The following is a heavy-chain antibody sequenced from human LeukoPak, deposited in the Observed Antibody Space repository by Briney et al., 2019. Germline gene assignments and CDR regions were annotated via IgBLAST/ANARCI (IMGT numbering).Heavy chain of an antibody. CDR2: IGDRKCT. CDR3: ARTDMVRGPQGFDY. CDR1: GGSINSGGYY. D-gene: IGHD3-10*01. V-gene: IGHV4-31*03. Sequence: ASENLSLTCTVSGGSINSGGYYWGWIRQHPGKGLEWIGNIGDRKCTYYDPSPKSRVTISVDTSENQFSLKLTSVTAADTAEYYCARTDMVRGPQGFDYWGQGTLVT. J-gene: IGHJ4*02.